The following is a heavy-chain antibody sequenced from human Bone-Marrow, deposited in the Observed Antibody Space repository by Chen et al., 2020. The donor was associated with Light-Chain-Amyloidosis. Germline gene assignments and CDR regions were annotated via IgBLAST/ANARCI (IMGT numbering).Heavy chain of an antibody. CDR3: VREGTPTAVSRYFDY. J-gene: IGHJ4*02. CDR2: IPRGANST. V-gene: IGHV3-74*01. D-gene: IGHD2-21*02. Sequence: EVQLVESGGEVVQPGGSLRLSCAASGFYFSHYWMHWVRQAPGKGLVWVSRIPRGANSTAYAKSVKGRFTISRDNAKNTVYLQMNSLRVEDTAMYFCVREGTPTAVSRYFDYWGQGTPVTVSS. CDR1: GFYFSHYW.